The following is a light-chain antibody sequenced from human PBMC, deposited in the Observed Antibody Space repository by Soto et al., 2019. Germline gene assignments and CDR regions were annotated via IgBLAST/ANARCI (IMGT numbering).Light chain of an antibody. V-gene: IGKV3-20*01. CDR3: QQYGSAPPLT. CDR2: GAS. CDR1: QSVSSSY. Sequence: EIVLTQSPGTLSLSPGETATLSCRASQSVSSSYLAWYQQKPGQAPRLLIYGASGRATGIPDRFSGSGSGTDFSLTISRLEPEDFAVYYCQQYGSAPPLTCGGGTKVEIK. J-gene: IGKJ4*01.